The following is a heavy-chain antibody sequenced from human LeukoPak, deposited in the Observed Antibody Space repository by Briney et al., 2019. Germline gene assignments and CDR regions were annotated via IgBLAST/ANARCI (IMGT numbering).Heavy chain of an antibody. CDR2: ITASSTAI. CDR3: AELGITMIGGV. D-gene: IGHD3-10*02. CDR1: GFTFNTYT. Sequence: PGGSLRLSCAASGFTFNTYTMNWVRQAPGKGLEWASSITASSTAIYSADSVKGRFTISRDNAKNSLYLQMNSLRAEDTAVYYCAELGITMIGGVWGKGTTVTISS. V-gene: IGHV3-21*01. J-gene: IGHJ6*04.